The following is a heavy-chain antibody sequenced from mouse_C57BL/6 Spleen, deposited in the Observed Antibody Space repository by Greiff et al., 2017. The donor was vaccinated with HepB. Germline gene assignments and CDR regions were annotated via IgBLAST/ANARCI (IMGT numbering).Heavy chain of an antibody. CDR1: GFTFSDYY. CDR3: ARFYYDYDGGYFDV. D-gene: IGHD2-4*01. Sequence: EVHLVESGGGLVQPGGSLKLSCAASGFTFSDYYMYWVRQTPEKRLEWVAYISNGGGSTYYPDTVKGRFTISRDNAKNTLYLQMSRLKSEDTAMYYCARFYYDYDGGYFDVWGTGTTVTVSS. CDR2: ISNGGGST. J-gene: IGHJ1*03. V-gene: IGHV5-12*01.